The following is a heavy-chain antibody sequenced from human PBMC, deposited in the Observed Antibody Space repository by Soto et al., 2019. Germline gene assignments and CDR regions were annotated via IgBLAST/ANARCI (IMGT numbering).Heavy chain of an antibody. CDR2: IYGGGDT. CDR3: ARDRWGWEKGGYPHSNGMIV. D-gene: IGHD5-12*01. J-gene: IGHJ6*02. Sequence: EEQLVETGGKLVQPGGSLRLSCVVSGFTVSSNYMSWVRQAPGGGLEWVSSIYGGGDTFYADPVKGRFTISKDSAQNTLYLQMSSLKADDSAVYYCARDRWGWEKGGYPHSNGMIVWGQGTTVTVSS. CDR1: GFTVSSNY. V-gene: IGHV3-53*02.